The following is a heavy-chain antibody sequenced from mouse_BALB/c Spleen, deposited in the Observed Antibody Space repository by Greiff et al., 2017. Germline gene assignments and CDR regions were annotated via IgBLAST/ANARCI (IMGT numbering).Heavy chain of an antibody. CDR1: GFTFTDYY. CDR3: ARHRYDGTWFAY. D-gene: IGHD2-14*01. V-gene: IGHV7-3*02. Sequence: DVQLVESGGGLVQPGGSLRLSCATSGFTFTDYYMSWVRQPPGKALEWLGFIRNKANGYTTEYSASVKGRFTISRDNSQSILYLQMNTLRAEDSATYYCARHRYDGTWFAYWGQGTLVTVSA. CDR2: IRNKANGYTT. J-gene: IGHJ3*01.